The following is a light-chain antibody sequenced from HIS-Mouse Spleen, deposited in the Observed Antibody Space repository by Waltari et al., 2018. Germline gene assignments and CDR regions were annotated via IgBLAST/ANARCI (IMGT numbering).Light chain of an antibody. CDR2: EGS. Sequence: QSALTQPASVSGSPGQSITISCTGTSSDVGSYNLVSWYQQHPGKAPKLMSYEGSKRPSGVSKRFSGSKSGNTASLTISGLQAEDEADYYCCSYAGSSTFEVFGGGTKLTVL. V-gene: IGLV2-23*03. CDR1: SSDVGSYNL. CDR3: CSYAGSSTFEV. J-gene: IGLJ2*01.